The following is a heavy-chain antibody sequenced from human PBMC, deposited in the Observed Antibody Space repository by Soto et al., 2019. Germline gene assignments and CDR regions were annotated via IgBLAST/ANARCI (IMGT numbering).Heavy chain of an antibody. CDR3: ARERPSSGIAVAGFDY. D-gene: IGHD6-19*01. CDR1: GITFSSYG. Sequence: GGSLRLSCAASGITFSSYGMHWVRQAPGKGLEWVAVIWYDGSNKYYDDSGKGRFTISRDNSKNTLYLQMNSLRAEDTAVYYCARERPSSGIAVAGFDYWGQGTLVTVSS. CDR2: IWYDGSNK. V-gene: IGHV3-33*01. J-gene: IGHJ4*02.